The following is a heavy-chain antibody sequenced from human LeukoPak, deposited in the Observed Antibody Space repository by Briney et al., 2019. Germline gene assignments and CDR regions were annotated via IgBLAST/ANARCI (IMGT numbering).Heavy chain of an antibody. CDR2: IIPIFGTA. CDR3: ASSNYYDSSGYDNWFDP. Sequence: SVKVSCKASGYTFTSYAISWVRQAPGQGLEWMGGIIPIFGTANYAQKFQGRVTITADESTSTAYMELSSLRSEDTAVYYCASSNYYDSSGYDNWFDPWGQGTLVTVSS. V-gene: IGHV1-69*13. J-gene: IGHJ5*02. D-gene: IGHD3-22*01. CDR1: GYTFTSYA.